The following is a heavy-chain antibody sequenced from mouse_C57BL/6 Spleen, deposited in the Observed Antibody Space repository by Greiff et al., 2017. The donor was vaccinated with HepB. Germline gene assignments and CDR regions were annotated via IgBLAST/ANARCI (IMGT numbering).Heavy chain of an antibody. D-gene: IGHD4-1*01. J-gene: IGHJ2*01. Sequence: VQLQQSGAELVRPGTSVKVSCKASGYAFTNYLIEWVKQRPGQGLEWIGVINPGSGGTNYNEKFKGKATLTADKSSSTAYMQLSSLTSEDSAVYFCARNPSGTFDYWGQGTTLTVSS. CDR2: INPGSGGT. CDR1: GYAFTNYL. CDR3: ARNPSGTFDY. V-gene: IGHV1-54*01.